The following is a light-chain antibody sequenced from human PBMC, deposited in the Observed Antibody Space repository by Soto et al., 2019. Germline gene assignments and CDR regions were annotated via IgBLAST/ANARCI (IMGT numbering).Light chain of an antibody. CDR1: SSDVGGSNY. J-gene: IGLJ1*01. Sequence: QSVLTQPASVSGSPGQSITISCTGTSSDVGGSNYVSWYQQHPGKTPKLLIYEVRNRPSGVSNRFSGSKSGNTASLTISGLQAEDEADYYCSSYTSSSSGVFGTGTKVTVL. V-gene: IGLV2-14*01. CDR2: EVR. CDR3: SSYTSSSSGV.